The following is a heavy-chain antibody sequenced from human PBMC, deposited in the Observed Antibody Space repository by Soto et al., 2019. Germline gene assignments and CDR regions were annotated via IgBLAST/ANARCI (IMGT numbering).Heavy chain of an antibody. V-gene: IGHV1-3*01. CDR3: AGDFGLGSGVGCLDL. Sequence: QVQLVQSGAEVKKPGASVKVSCKASGYTFTTYTIHWVRQAPGQRLEWMGWINAGNGNTKYSQNFQGRVSITRDTPGGTGYMELGRPRIEGTAVDFLAGDFGLGSGVGCLDLWGQGTPGTGS. J-gene: IGHJ6*02. D-gene: IGHD3-10*02. CDR2: INAGNGNT. CDR1: GYTFTTYT.